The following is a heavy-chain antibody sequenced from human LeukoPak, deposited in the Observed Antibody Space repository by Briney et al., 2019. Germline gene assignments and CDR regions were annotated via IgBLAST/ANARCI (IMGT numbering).Heavy chain of an antibody. CDR2: IYYSGST. CDR1: GGSFSGYY. J-gene: IGHJ3*02. Sequence: KSSETLSLTCAVYGGSFSGYYWSWIRQPPGKGLEWIGSIYYSGSTYYNPSLKSRVTISVDTSKNQFSLKLSSVTAADTAVYYCAGYDYVWGSYRYLPDAFDIWGQGTMVTVSS. D-gene: IGHD3-16*02. CDR3: AGYDYVWGSYRYLPDAFDI. V-gene: IGHV4-34*01.